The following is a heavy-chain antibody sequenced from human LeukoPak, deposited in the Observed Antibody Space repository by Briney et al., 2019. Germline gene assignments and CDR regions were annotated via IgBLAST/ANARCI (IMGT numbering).Heavy chain of an antibody. D-gene: IGHD6-13*01. J-gene: IGHJ3*02. CDR2: IRYDGSNK. V-gene: IGHV3-30*02. CDR3: ARDRIAAAGIDAFDI. Sequence: GGSLRLSCAASGFTFSSYGMHWVRQAPGKGLEWVAFIRYDGSNKYYADSVKGRFTISRDNSKNTLYLQMSSLRSEDTAVYYCARDRIAAAGIDAFDIWGQGTMVTVSS. CDR1: GFTFSSYG.